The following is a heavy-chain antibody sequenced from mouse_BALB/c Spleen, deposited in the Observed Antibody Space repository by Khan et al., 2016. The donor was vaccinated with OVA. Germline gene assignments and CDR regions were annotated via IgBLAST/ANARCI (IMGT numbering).Heavy chain of an antibody. CDR1: GYTFTNYG. CDR3: ARANLLSDCYSSSPYCYAMDY. CDR2: INTYTGEP. V-gene: IGHV9-1*02. D-gene: IGHD1-1*01. Sequence: QIQLVQSGPELKKPGETVKISCKASGYTFTNYGMNWVKQAPGKGLKWMGWINTYTGEPTYADDFKGRFAFSLDTSASTAYLQINNLKNEDMATYFCARANLLSDCYSSSPYCYAMDYWGQGTSVTVAS. J-gene: IGHJ4*01.